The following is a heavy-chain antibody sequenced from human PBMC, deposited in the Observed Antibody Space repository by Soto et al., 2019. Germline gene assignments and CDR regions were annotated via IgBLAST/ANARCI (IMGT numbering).Heavy chain of an antibody. CDR1: GFTFRNYA. J-gene: IGHJ6*02. CDR2: IGTSGTPT. V-gene: IGHV3-23*01. CDR3: TRILWSSRRDALDI. D-gene: IGHD2-21*01. Sequence: GSLRLSCIASGFTFRNYAMAWVRQAPGEDLEWVSAIGTSGTPTLYADSVKSRFSISRDDSRNTVSLQMNSLGVEDTATYYCTRILWSSRRDALDIWGQGSTVTVSS.